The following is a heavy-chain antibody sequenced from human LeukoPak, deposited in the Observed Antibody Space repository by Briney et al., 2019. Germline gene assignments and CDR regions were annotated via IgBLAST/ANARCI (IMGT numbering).Heavy chain of an antibody. J-gene: IGHJ4*02. CDR3: ARGGEYSSSLFDY. V-gene: IGHV1-2*02. D-gene: IGHD6-6*01. CDR2: INPNSGGT. CDR1: GYSFTAYY. Sequence: VASVKVSCKASGYSFTAYYMHWVRQAPGQGLEWMGWINPNSGGTNYAQKFQGRVTMTRDTSITTAYMEMSRLRSDDTAVYYCARGGEYSSSLFDYWGQGTLVTVSS.